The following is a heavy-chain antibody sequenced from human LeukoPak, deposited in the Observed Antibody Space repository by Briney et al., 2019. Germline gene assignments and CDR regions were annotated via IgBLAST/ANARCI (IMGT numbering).Heavy chain of an antibody. J-gene: IGHJ4*02. D-gene: IGHD1-26*01. CDR2: ISYDGSNK. CDR3: ATGPIVGATSFLDY. CDR1: GFTFSSYG. V-gene: IGHV3-30*03. Sequence: PGGSLRLSCAPSGFTFSSYGMHWVRQAPGKGLEWVAVISYDGSNKYYADSVKGRFTISRDNSKNTLYLQMNSLRAEDTAVYYCATGPIVGATSFLDYWGQGTLVTVSS.